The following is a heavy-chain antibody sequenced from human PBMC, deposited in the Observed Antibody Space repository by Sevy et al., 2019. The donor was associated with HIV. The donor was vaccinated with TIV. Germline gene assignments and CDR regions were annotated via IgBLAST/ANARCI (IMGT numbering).Heavy chain of an antibody. CDR2: IIPRLGLA. Sequence: ASVKVSCKASGGSLSNYGMNWVRQAPGQGLEWMGGIIPRLGLANYGQQFQGRFTITADESTMTMYMEVKSLKSEDTGVYYCASDRPCGGDCYFFDSWGQGTLVTVSS. V-gene: IGHV1-69*10. CDR3: ASDRPCGGDCYFFDS. CDR1: GGSLSNYG. D-gene: IGHD2-21*02. J-gene: IGHJ4*02.